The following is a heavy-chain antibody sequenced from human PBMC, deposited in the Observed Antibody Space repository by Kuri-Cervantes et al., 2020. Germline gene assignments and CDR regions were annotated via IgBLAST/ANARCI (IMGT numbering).Heavy chain of an antibody. CDR1: GGSISSGGYY. CDR2: IYYSGST. J-gene: IGHJ5*02. V-gene: IGHV4-39*01. D-gene: IGHD3-3*01. CDR3: ARRHRGYDFWSGSNWFDP. Sequence: GSLRLSCTVSGGSISSGGYYWSWIRQHPGKGLEWIGYIYYSGSTYYNPSLKSRVTISVDTSKNQFSLKLSSVTAADTAVYYCARRHRGYDFWSGSNWFDPWGQGTLVTVSS.